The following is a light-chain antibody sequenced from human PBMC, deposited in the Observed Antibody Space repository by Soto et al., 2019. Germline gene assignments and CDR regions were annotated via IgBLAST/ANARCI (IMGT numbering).Light chain of an antibody. CDR2: DAS. V-gene: IGKV3-20*01. J-gene: IGKJ1*01. Sequence: EVVLTQSPGTLSLSPGERAPLSCGASQSVSSNLLAWYQHRPGQAPRLLIYDASSRATGIPDRFRGSGSGTDFTLTINRLEPEDFAVYYCQQYDISPQAFGQGTKVDIK. CDR3: QQYDISPQA. CDR1: QSVSSNL.